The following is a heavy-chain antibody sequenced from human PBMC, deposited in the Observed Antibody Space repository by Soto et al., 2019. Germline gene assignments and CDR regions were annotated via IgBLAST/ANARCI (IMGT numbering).Heavy chain of an antibody. CDR1: GFTFSSYA. Sequence: GGSLKLSCAASGFTFSSYAMTWVRQNPGKGLEWVSAISGSGSSTYYADSVKGRFTISRDNSKNTLYLQMNSLRAEDTAVYYCAKEGKYGTSSYIDYWGQGTLVTVSS. CDR2: ISGSGSST. J-gene: IGHJ4*02. V-gene: IGHV3-23*01. D-gene: IGHD6-6*01. CDR3: AKEGKYGTSSYIDY.